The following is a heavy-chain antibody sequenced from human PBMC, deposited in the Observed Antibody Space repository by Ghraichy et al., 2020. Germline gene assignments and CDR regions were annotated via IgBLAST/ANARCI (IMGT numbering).Heavy chain of an antibody. Sequence: GGSLRLSCATSGFTFSNYAMHWVRQAPGKGLEWVAVISYDATSEYYDGTKTYYAASVKGRFTISRDNSKKTLYLQMNSLRAEDAAVYYCFRWAYCRTSSCPVPSYGMDVGGQGTTVTVSS. CDR1: GFTFSNYA. J-gene: IGHJ6*02. V-gene: IGHV3-30*03. CDR3: FRWAYCRTSSCPVPSYGMDV. D-gene: IGHD2-2*01. CDR2: ISYDATSEYYDGTKT.